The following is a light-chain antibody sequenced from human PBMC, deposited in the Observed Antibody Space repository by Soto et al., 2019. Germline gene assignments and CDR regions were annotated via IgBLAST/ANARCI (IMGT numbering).Light chain of an antibody. J-gene: IGLJ1*01. CDR3: CSYAGSSPYV. Sequence: SALTQPASVYGSPGQSITISCTGTSSDVGSYNLVSWYQQHPGKAPKLMIYEVSKRPSGVSNRFSGSKSGNTASLTISGLQAEDEADYYCCSYAGSSPYVFGTGTKVTVL. V-gene: IGLV2-23*02. CDR2: EVS. CDR1: SSDVGSYNL.